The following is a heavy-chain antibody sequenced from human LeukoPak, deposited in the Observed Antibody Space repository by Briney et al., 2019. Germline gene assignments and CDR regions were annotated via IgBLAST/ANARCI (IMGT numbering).Heavy chain of an antibody. J-gene: IGHJ4*02. D-gene: IGHD2-2*01. Sequence: PGGSLRLSCAVSGFTFSSYGMHWVRQAPGKGLEWVAFIRYDGSNKYYADSVKGRFTISRDNSKNTLYLQMNSLRAEDTAVYYCAQGGILGYCSSTSCYADYWGQGTLVTVSS. CDR2: IRYDGSNK. V-gene: IGHV3-30*02. CDR1: GFTFSSYG. CDR3: AQGGILGYCSSTSCYADY.